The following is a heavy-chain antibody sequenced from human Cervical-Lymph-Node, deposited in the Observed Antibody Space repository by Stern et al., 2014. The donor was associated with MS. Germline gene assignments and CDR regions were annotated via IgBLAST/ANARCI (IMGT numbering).Heavy chain of an antibody. CDR2: ISTDSGAT. Sequence: QVQLVQSGAEVRKPGASVRLSCKASGYIFTNDDINWVRQASGQCRDCMVCISTDSGATGYEQKFRSRVTMTRDVSTSTAYMELSSLTSEATAVYYFTKAWGHWGQGTQVTVSS. J-gene: IGHJ1*01. CDR3: TKAWGH. D-gene: IGHD7-27*01. V-gene: IGHV1-8*01. CDR1: GYIFTNDD.